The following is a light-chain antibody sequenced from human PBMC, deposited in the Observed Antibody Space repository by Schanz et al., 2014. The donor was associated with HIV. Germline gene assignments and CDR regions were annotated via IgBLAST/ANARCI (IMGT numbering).Light chain of an antibody. Sequence: DIQMTQSPSTLSASVGDRVTITCRASQSISSWLAWFQQKPGKAPKLLIYQASFLESGVPSSFSGSGSGTEFTLTISSLLPDDFATYYCQQYHSYPVSFGQGTKVEIK. CDR3: QQYHSYPVS. CDR1: QSISSW. CDR2: QAS. V-gene: IGKV1-5*03. J-gene: IGKJ1*01.